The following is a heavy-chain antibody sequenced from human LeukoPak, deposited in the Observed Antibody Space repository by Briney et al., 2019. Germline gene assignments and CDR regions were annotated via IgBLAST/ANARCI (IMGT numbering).Heavy chain of an antibody. J-gene: IGHJ4*02. Sequence: GGSLRLSCAASGFTFSSYWMSWVRQAPGKGLEWVSAISASGGSTYYADSVKGRFTISRDNSKNTLYLQMNSLRAEDTAVYYCAKPKDTAVGRYFDYWGQGTLVTVSS. CDR1: GFTFSSYW. CDR2: ISASGGST. D-gene: IGHD2-2*01. V-gene: IGHV3-23*01. CDR3: AKPKDTAVGRYFDY.